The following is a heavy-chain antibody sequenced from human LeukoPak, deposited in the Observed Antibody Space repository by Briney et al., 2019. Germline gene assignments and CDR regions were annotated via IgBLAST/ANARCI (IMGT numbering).Heavy chain of an antibody. V-gene: IGHV3-21*01. CDR2: ISSSSSYI. J-gene: IGHJ4*02. CDR3: ARDYGYGYCSGGSCHPDY. Sequence: GGSLRLSCAASGFTFSSYSMNWVRQAPGKGLEWVSSISSSSSYIYYADSVKGRFTISRDNAKNSLYLQMNSLRAEDTAVYYCARDYGYGYCSGGSCHPDYWGQGTLVTVSP. D-gene: IGHD2-15*01. CDR1: GFTFSSYS.